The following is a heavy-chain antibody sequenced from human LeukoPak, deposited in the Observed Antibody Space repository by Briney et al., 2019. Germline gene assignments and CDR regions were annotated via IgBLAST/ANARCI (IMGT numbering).Heavy chain of an antibody. V-gene: IGHV4-39*07. Sequence: PSETLSLTCIVSGGSISSGDYYLSWIRQPPGKGLEWIVEINHSGSTNYNPSLKSRVTISVDTSKNQFSLKLSSVTAADTAVYYCARRDGPDGDYTDAFDIWGQGTMVTVSS. CDR3: ARRDGPDGDYTDAFDI. J-gene: IGHJ3*02. CDR2: INHSGST. D-gene: IGHD4-17*01. CDR1: GGSISSGDYY.